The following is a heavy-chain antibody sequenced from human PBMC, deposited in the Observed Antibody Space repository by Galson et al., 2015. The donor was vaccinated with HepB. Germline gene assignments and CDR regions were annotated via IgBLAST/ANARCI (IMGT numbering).Heavy chain of an antibody. V-gene: IGHV3-74*01. CDR1: GFTFSSYW. CDR3: ARDASRYYGMDV. Sequence: SLRLSCAASGFTFSSYWMHWVRQAPGKGLVWVSRINSDGSSTSYADSVKGRFTISRDNAKNTLYLQMNSLRAEDTAVYYCARDASRYYGMDVWGQGTTVTVSS. CDR2: INSDGSST. J-gene: IGHJ6*02.